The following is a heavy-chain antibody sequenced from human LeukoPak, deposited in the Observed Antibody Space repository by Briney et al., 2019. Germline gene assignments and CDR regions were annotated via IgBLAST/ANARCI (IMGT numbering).Heavy chain of an antibody. J-gene: IGHJ4*02. CDR3: ARVTTGGYYNC. D-gene: IGHD3-22*01. Sequence: SETLSLTCTVSGGSISSGTYYWTWIRQPAGKGLEWIGRIYTTGITNYHPSLKSRVTMSTDTSKNQFSLKLSSVTAADTAVYYCARVTTGGYYNCWGQGSLVTVYS. CDR2: IYTTGIT. V-gene: IGHV4-61*02. CDR1: GGSISSGTYY.